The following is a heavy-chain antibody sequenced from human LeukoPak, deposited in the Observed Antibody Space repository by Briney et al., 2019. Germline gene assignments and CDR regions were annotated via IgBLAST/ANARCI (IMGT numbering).Heavy chain of an antibody. CDR3: ARGHPGGYYYYYGMDV. CDR2: MIPDSGNT. J-gene: IGHJ6*02. CDR1: GYTFTSYD. D-gene: IGHD4-23*01. Sequence: ASVKVSCKAAGYTFTSYDGNWVRQGIRQGREWMVSMIPDSGNTGYAKKLQGRETMTRNTSISTAYIELNSLRSEDTAVYYCARGHPGGYYYYYGMDVWGQGTMVTVSS. V-gene: IGHV1-8*01.